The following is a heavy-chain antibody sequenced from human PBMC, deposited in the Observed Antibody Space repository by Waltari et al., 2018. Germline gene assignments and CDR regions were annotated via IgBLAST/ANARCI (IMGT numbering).Heavy chain of an antibody. J-gene: IGHJ4*02. CDR1: GFTFSSYA. D-gene: IGHD6-13*01. Sequence: QVQLVESGGGVVQPGRSLRLSCAASGFTFSSYAMHWVRQAPGKGLEWVAVISYDGSNKYYADSVKGRFTISRDNAKNSLYLQMNSLRAEDTAVYYCARGSSSWWGQGTLVTVSS. CDR3: ARGSSSW. CDR2: ISYDGSNK. V-gene: IGHV3-30-3*01.